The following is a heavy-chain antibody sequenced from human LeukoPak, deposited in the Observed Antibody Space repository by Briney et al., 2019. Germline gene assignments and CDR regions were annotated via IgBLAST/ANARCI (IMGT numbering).Heavy chain of an antibody. J-gene: IGHJ4*02. CDR2: ISSSSSYI. CDR3: ARVNVLLWFGESSNTYYFDY. CDR1: GFTFSSYS. V-gene: IGHV3-21*01. Sequence: GGSLRLSCAASGFTFSSYSMNWVRQAPGKGLEWVSSISSSSSYIYYADPVKGRFTISRDNAKNSLYLQMNSLRAEDTAVYYCARVNVLLWFGESSNTYYFDYWGQGTLVTVSS. D-gene: IGHD3-10*01.